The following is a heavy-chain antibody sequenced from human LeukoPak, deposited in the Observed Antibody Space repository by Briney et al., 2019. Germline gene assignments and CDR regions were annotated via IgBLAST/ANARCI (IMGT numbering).Heavy chain of an antibody. CDR1: GFTFSSYD. V-gene: IGHV3-13*01. CDR2: IGTAGDT. D-gene: IGHD5-18*01. CDR3: ARGDPDTARSYYYYYGMDV. J-gene: IGHJ6*02. Sequence: PGGSLRLSCAASGFTFSSYDMHWVRQATGKGLEWVSAIGTAGDTYYPGSVKGRFTIPRENAKNSLYLQMNSLRAGDTAVYYCARGDPDTARSYYYYYGMDVWGQGTTVTVSS.